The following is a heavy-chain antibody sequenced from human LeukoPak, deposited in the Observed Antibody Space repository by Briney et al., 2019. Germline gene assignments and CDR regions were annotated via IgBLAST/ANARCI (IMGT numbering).Heavy chain of an antibody. V-gene: IGHV3-30*04. CDR3: AREGGLLWLAY. Sequence: GGSLRLSCAASGFTFSSYAMHWVRQAPGKGLEWVAVISYDGSNKYYADSVKGRFTISRDNSKNTLYLQMNSLRAEDTAVYYCAREGGLLWLAYWGQGTLVTVPS. CDR2: ISYDGSNK. CDR1: GFTFSSYA. D-gene: IGHD3-10*01. J-gene: IGHJ4*02.